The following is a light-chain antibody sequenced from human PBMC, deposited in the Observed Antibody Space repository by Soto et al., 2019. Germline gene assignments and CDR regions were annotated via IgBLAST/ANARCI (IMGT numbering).Light chain of an antibody. V-gene: IGLV2-14*01. CDR2: EVS. CDR3: SPYTSSSTYV. J-gene: IGLJ1*01. Sequence: QSVLAQPASVSGSPGQSITISCTATSGDVGGYNYVSWYQQHPGKAPKLMIYEVSNRPSGVSNRFSGSKSGNTASLTISGLQAEDEADYYCSPYTSSSTYVFGNGTKVTVL. CDR1: SGDVGGYNY.